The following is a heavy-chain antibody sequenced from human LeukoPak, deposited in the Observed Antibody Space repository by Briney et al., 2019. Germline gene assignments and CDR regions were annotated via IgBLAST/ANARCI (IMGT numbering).Heavy chain of an antibody. Sequence: SETLSLTCTVSGDSLVSGHYWGWIRQPPGQGLEWVGSVYHSGSIYYDPSLKSRVIMSVDTSKNQFSLKLSSLTAADTAIYYCAREIYYDSSAYDYWGQGTLVTVSS. V-gene: IGHV4-38-2*02. CDR2: VYHSGSI. CDR1: GDSLVSGHY. D-gene: IGHD3-22*01. CDR3: AREIYYDSSAYDY. J-gene: IGHJ4*02.